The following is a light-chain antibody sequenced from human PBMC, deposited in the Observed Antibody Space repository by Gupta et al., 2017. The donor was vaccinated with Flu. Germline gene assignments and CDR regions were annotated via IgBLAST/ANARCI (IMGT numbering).Light chain of an antibody. CDR3: SSLAGGFYV. CDR2: GGT. J-gene: IGLJ1*01. V-gene: IGLV2-11*01. CDR1: SSDVGGYNY. Sequence: QSGNISCTEISSDVGGYNYVSWYQQYPGKALKLLIYGGTKRPSGVHDRFSGSKSGNTASLTISGIQAEDEADYYCSSLAGGFYVFGNGTEVTVL.